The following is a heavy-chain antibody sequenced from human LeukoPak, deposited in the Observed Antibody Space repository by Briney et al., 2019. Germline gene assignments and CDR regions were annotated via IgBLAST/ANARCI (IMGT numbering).Heavy chain of an antibody. Sequence: PSETLSLTCTVSGDSISSLSYYWGWIRQPPGKGLEWIGSMYYSGSTYYNPSLKSRVTISVDTSKNQFSLKLSSVTAADTAVYYCAREHVSYYDSSGFFDYWGQGTLVTVSS. CDR2: MYYSGST. CDR1: GDSISSLSYY. D-gene: IGHD3-22*01. V-gene: IGHV4-39*02. CDR3: AREHVSYYDSSGFFDY. J-gene: IGHJ4*02.